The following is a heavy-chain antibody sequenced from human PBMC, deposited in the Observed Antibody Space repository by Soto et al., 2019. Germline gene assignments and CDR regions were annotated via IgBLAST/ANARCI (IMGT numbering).Heavy chain of an antibody. D-gene: IGHD3-3*01. V-gene: IGHV4-31*03. Sequence: PSETLSLTCTVSGGSISSGGYYWSWIRQHPGKGLEWIGYIYYSGSTYYNPSLKSRVTISVDTSKNQFSLKLSSVTAADTAVYYCARDTIFGQFDPWGQGTLVTVSS. J-gene: IGHJ5*02. CDR1: GGSISSGGYY. CDR3: ARDTIFGQFDP. CDR2: IYYSGST.